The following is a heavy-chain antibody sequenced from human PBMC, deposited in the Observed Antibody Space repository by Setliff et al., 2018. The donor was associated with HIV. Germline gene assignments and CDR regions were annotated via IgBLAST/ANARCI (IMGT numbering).Heavy chain of an antibody. D-gene: IGHD3-16*01. V-gene: IGHV3-21*01. Sequence: GGSLRLSCAASGFTFDDYAMHWVRQAPGKGLEWVSSISSSSSYIYYADSVNGRFTISRDNSKNTLSLQINSLRGEDTAVYYCAGGAYLYADRHQAEYFQHWGQGTLVTV. CDR2: ISSSSSYI. J-gene: IGHJ1*01. CDR1: GFTFDDYA. CDR3: AGGAYLYADRHQAEYFQH.